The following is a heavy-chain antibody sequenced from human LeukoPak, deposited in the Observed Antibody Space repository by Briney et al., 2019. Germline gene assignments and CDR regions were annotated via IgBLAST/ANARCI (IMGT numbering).Heavy chain of an antibody. CDR2: IDPSDSYT. J-gene: IGHJ4*02. D-gene: IGHD3-10*01. CDR3: ARQGLLWFGELLPPFDY. CDR1: GSSFTSYW. Sequence: GESLKISCQGSGSSFTSYWISWVRQLPGKGLEWMGRIDPSDSYTNYSPSFQGHVTISADKSISTAYLQWSSLKASDTAMYYCARQGLLWFGELLPPFDYWGQGTLVTVSS. V-gene: IGHV5-10-1*01.